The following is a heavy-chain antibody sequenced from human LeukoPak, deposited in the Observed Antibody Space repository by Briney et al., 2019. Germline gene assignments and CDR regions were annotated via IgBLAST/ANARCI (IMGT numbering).Heavy chain of an antibody. V-gene: IGHV3-30*02. CDR2: IRYDGSNK. CDR3: AKDDILTGYYPIIFDY. Sequence: GGSLRLSCAASGFTFSSYGMHWVRQAPGKGLEWVAFIRYDGSNKYYADSVKGRFTISRDNSKNTLYLQMNSLRAEDTAVYYCAKDDILTGYYPIIFDYWGQGTLVTVSS. CDR1: GFTFSSYG. D-gene: IGHD3-9*01. J-gene: IGHJ4*02.